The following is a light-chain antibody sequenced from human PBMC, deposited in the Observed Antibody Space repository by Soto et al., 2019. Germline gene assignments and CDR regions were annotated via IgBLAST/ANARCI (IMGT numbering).Light chain of an antibody. CDR1: QRISTY. CDR3: QQLFSYPWT. CDR2: AAS. J-gene: IGKJ1*01. Sequence: IPLTQSPSSLSASVGDRVTITCRASQRISTYLAWYQQRPGKAPKLLIYAASTLQSGVPSRFSGSGSGTDFTLTISGLQPDDFATYYCQQLFSYPWTFGQGTKVEIK. V-gene: IGKV1-9*01.